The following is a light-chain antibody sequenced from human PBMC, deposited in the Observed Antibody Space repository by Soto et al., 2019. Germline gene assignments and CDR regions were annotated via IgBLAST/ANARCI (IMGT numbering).Light chain of an antibody. CDR1: QSVTSDY. Sequence: EVVVTQSPGTLSLSPGERATLSCRASQSVTSDYLAWYQQKPGQSPRLLMSGASRRATGVPDRFSGSGSGTDFTLTISRLEPEDFAVYYCQNYGHALWAFGQGTKVEIK. CDR3: QNYGHALWA. V-gene: IGKV3-20*01. CDR2: GAS. J-gene: IGKJ1*01.